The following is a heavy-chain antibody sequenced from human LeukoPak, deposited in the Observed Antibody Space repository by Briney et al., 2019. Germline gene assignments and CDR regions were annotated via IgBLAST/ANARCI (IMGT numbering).Heavy chain of an antibody. Sequence: ASVKVSCKASGGTFISYAISWVRQAPGQGLEWMGGIIPIFGTANYAQKFQGRVTITADESTSTAYMELSSLRSEDTAVYYCARFLYDSSGYYFDYWGQGTLVTVSS. CDR2: IIPIFGTA. V-gene: IGHV1-69*13. J-gene: IGHJ4*02. CDR1: GGTFISYA. D-gene: IGHD3-22*01. CDR3: ARFLYDSSGYYFDY.